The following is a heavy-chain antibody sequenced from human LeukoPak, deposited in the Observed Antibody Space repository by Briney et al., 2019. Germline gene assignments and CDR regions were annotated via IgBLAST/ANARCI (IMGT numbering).Heavy chain of an antibody. V-gene: IGHV3-7*01. Sequence: GGSLRLSCAASGFTFSSYWMSWVRQAPGKGLEWVANIKQDGSEKYYVDSVEGRFTISRDNAKNSLYLQMNSLRAEDTAVYYCARVYCSGGSCYHPRYNWFDPWGQGTLVTVSS. CDR1: GFTFSSYW. J-gene: IGHJ5*02. CDR3: ARVYCSGGSCYHPRYNWFDP. D-gene: IGHD2-15*01. CDR2: IKQDGSEK.